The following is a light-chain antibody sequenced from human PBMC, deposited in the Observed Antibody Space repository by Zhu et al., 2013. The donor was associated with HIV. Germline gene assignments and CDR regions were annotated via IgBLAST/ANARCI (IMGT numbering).Light chain of an antibody. CDR2: SNI. CDR3: ASWDDYLTGVV. Sequence: QSVLTQPPSMSAAPGQKVTISCSGSSSNIGKNYVSWYQQLPGTAPKLLIYSNINRPSGVPDRFSGSKSGTSASLAISGLRSEDEADYYCASWDDYLTGVVFGGGTKLTVL. J-gene: IGLJ2*01. CDR1: SSNIGKNY. V-gene: IGLV1-47*02.